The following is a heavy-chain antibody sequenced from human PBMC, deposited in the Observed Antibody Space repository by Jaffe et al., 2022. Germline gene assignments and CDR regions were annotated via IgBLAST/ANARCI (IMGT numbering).Heavy chain of an antibody. CDR1: GFTFSNAW. Sequence: EVQLVESGGGLVKPGGSLRLSCAASGFTFSNAWMSWVRQAPGKGLEWVGRIKSKTDGGTTDYAAPVKGRFTISRDDSKNTLYLQMNSLKTEDTAVYYCTTGIAARQASYYFDYWGQGTLVTVSS. J-gene: IGHJ4*02. CDR3: TTGIAARQASYYFDY. CDR2: IKSKTDGGTT. V-gene: IGHV3-15*01. D-gene: IGHD6-6*01.